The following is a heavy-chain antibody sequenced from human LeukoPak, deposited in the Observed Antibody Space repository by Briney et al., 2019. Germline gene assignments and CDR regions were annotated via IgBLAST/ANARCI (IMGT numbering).Heavy chain of an antibody. CDR1: GFTFSRYW. CDR2: INSDGSST. J-gene: IGHJ3*01. D-gene: IGHD4-17*01. V-gene: IGHV3-74*01. Sequence: QSGGSLRLSCAASGFTFSRYWMHWVRQAPGRGLVWVSRINSDGSSTNYADSVKGRFTISRDNAKNTLYLQMKSLRAEDTAVYYCTFSSYGDHVGVDAFDVWGQGTMVTVSS. CDR3: TFSSYGDHVGVDAFDV.